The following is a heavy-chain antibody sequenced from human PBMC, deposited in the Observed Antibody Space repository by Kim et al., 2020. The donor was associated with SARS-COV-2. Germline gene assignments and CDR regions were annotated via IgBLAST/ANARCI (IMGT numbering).Heavy chain of an antibody. D-gene: IGHD5-18*01. V-gene: IGHV4-34*01. Sequence: NPSLKSRVPLSVDTSKKQFSLKLSSVTAANTAVYYCARGRIQLFYYGMDVWGQGTTVTVSS. CDR3: ARGRIQLFYYGMDV. J-gene: IGHJ6*02.